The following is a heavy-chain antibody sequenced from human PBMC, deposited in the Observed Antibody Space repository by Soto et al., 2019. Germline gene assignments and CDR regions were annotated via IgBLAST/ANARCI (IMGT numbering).Heavy chain of an antibody. V-gene: IGHV1-69*06. Sequence: SVKVPCKSSGGTFSSYAISWVRQAPGQGLEWMGGIIPIFGTANYAQKFQGRVTITADKSTSTAYMELSSLRSEDTAVYYCARHKWLSYYFDYWGQGTLVTVSS. D-gene: IGHD3-22*01. CDR1: GGTFSSYA. CDR3: ARHKWLSYYFDY. CDR2: IIPIFGTA. J-gene: IGHJ4*02.